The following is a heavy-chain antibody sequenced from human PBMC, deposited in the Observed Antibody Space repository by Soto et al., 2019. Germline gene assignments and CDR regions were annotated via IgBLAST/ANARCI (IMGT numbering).Heavy chain of an antibody. Sequence: ASVKVSCKASGYTFSNYDINWVRQATGQGLEWMGWLNPNTDKTGSAQKFQGRVTMTRNTSISTAYLELSGLRSDDTAVYYCARGIKGLPPSAFDIWGQGTRVTVS. J-gene: IGHJ3*02. CDR3: ARGIKGLPPSAFDI. D-gene: IGHD5-12*01. CDR2: LNPNTDKT. V-gene: IGHV1-8*01. CDR1: GYTFSNYD.